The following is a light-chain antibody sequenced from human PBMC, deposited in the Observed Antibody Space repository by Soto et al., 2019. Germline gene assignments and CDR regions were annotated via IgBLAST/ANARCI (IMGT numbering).Light chain of an antibody. CDR3: QRYNHCSPST. CDR1: RSISTY. V-gene: IGKV3-11*01. Sequence: ETVLTQSPATLSLSPWERTTLCGGTSRSISTYVAWDQQKPGQAPRLVIYEALNRATGIPARFSGSGSGTKFTLTIASLQPDDFATYYCQRYNHCSPSTFGQGTRLDIK. CDR2: EAL. J-gene: IGKJ5*01.